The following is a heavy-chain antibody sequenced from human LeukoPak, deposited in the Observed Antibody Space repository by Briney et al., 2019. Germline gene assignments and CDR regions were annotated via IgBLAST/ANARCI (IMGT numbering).Heavy chain of an antibody. V-gene: IGHV3-21*01. Sequence: GGSLRLSCAASGFTFSSYSMNWVRQAPGKGLEWVSSISSSSSYIYYADSVKGRFTISRDNAKNSLCLQMNSLRAEDTAVYYCARDGNVLVPAALDPWGQGTLVTVSS. CDR2: ISSSSSYI. D-gene: IGHD2-2*01. CDR3: ARDGNVLVPAALDP. J-gene: IGHJ5*02. CDR1: GFTFSSYS.